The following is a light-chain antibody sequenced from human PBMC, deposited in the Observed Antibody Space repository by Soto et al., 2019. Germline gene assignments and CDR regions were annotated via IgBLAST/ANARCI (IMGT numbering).Light chain of an antibody. CDR3: HQRQSWPRT. CDR1: QYVGTR. Sequence: EIVFTQSPATLSSSPGETATLSCRASQYVGTRLAWYQHKPGQAPRLLIYYMSKRATGIPARFSGSGSGTDFTLTISNLAPEDFGVYYCHQRQSWPRTFGQGTKVEIK. V-gene: IGKV3-11*01. J-gene: IGKJ1*01. CDR2: YMS.